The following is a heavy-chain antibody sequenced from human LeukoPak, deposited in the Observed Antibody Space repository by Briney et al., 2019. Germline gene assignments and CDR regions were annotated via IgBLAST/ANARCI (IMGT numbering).Heavy chain of an antibody. Sequence: SETLSLTCTVSGGSISSGGYYWGWIRQPPGKGLEWIGSVYYTGASYYNPSLKGRVTISIDTSKKHFSLKLTSVTAADTAVYNCARGAPPQNWGQETLVTVSS. CDR1: GGSISSGGYY. J-gene: IGHJ4*02. CDR2: VYYTGAS. V-gene: IGHV4-39*07. CDR3: ARGAPPQN.